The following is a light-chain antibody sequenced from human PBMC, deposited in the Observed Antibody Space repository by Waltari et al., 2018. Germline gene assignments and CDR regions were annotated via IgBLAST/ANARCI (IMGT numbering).Light chain of an antibody. J-gene: IGLJ3*02. Sequence: SYELTQPPSVSVSPGQTARITCSGDALPKQYAYWYQQKPGQAPVLGLYKDRGRPAGIPERFSGSSSGTTVTLTISGVQAEDEADYYCQSADSSGTPNWVFGGGTKLTVL. CDR1: ALPKQY. V-gene: IGLV3-25*03. CDR3: QSADSSGTPNWV. CDR2: KDR.